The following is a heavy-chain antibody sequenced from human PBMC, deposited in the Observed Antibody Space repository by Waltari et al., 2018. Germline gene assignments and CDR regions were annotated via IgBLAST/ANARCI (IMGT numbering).Heavy chain of an antibody. Sequence: QVQLVESGGGVVQPGRSLRLSCAASGFTFSSYGMHWVRQAPGKGLEWVAVISYDGSNKYYADSVKGRFTISRDNSKNTLYLQMNSLRAEDTAVYYCAKDLWYSSGWYQVDYWGQGTLVTVSS. CDR3: AKDLWYSSGWYQVDY. J-gene: IGHJ4*02. D-gene: IGHD6-19*01. CDR2: ISYDGSNK. V-gene: IGHV3-30*18. CDR1: GFTFSSYG.